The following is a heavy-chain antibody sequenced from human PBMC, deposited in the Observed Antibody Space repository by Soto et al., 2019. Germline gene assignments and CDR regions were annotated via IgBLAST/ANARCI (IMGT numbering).Heavy chain of an antibody. Sequence: DSVKINCKASGDTFTSYYMHWVRQNPGQGLEWMGIINPSGGRTSYAQKFQGRVTMTRDTSTSTVYMALSSLRSEDTAVYYCARTLIYSVYGIFDYSGQVTXFTFSS. CDR3: ARTLIYSVYGIFDY. CDR1: GDTFTSYY. J-gene: IGHJ4*02. D-gene: IGHD5-12*01. CDR2: INPSGGRT. V-gene: IGHV1-46*03.